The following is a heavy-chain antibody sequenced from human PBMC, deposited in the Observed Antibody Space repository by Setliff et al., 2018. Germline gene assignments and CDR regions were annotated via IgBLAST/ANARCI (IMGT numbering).Heavy chain of an antibody. CDR2: IYPGDSDT. J-gene: IGHJ4*02. CDR3: ASGGSGWYEREYYFDY. D-gene: IGHD6-19*01. CDR1: GYSFTSYW. V-gene: IGHV5-51*01. Sequence: GESLKISCKGSGYSFTSYWIGWVRQMPGKGLEWMGIIYPGDSDTRYSPSFQGQVTISADKSISTAYLQWGSLKASDTAMYYCASGGSGWYEREYYFDYWGQGTLVTVS.